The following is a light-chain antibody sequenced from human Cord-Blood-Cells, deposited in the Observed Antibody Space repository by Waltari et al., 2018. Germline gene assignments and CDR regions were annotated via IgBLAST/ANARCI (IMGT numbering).Light chain of an antibody. CDR3: QQYYSTPYT. V-gene: IGKV4-1*01. Sequence: DIVMTQSPDSLAVSLGERATIKCKSSQSVLYSSNNKNYLAWYQQKPGQPPKLLIYWASTRESGVPDRFSGSGSGTDFTLTISSLQAEDVVVYYCQQYYSTPYTFGQGTKLEIK. CDR2: WAS. CDR1: QSVLYSSNNKNY. J-gene: IGKJ2*01.